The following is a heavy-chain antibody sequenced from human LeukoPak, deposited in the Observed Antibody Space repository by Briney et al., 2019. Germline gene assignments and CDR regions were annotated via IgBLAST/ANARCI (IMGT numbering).Heavy chain of an antibody. CDR3: AKATIIQLWPWIFDY. CDR2: ISYDATNK. D-gene: IGHD5-18*01. J-gene: IGHJ4*02. CDR1: GFTFSSSD. Sequence: GGSLRLSCAASGFTFSSSDMHWVRQAPGKGLEWVAVISYDATNKYYADSVKGRFTLSRDNSKNTLYLQMNSLRAEDTAVYYCAKATIIQLWPWIFDYWGQGTLVTVSS. V-gene: IGHV3-30*18.